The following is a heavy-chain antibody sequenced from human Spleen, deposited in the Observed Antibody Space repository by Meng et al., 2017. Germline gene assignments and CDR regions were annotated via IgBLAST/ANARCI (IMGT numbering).Heavy chain of an antibody. D-gene: IGHD5-24*01. J-gene: IGHJ2*01. CDR3: ARDGLEMATITPYWYFDL. Sequence: GSLRLSCTVSGGSISSGSYYWSWIRQPAGKGLEWIGYIYYSGSTNYNPSLKSRVTISVDTSKNQFSLKLSSVTAADTAVYYCARDGLEMATITPYWYFDLWGRGTLVTVSS. CDR1: GGSISSGSYY. V-gene: IGHV4-61*10. CDR2: IYYSGST.